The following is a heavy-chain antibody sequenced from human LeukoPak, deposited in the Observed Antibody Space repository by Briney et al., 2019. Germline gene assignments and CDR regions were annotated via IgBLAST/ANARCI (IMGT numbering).Heavy chain of an antibody. J-gene: IGHJ4*02. Sequence: SETLSLTCTVSGVSIISGTYYWSWIRQYPGKGLEWIGYIFYSGSTYYNPSLKSRVTISVDTSKNQFSLKLSSVTAADTAVHYCTRGLKLPFDWGQGTLVTVSS. CDR1: GVSIISGTYY. V-gene: IGHV4-31*03. CDR2: IFYSGST. CDR3: TRGLKLPFD.